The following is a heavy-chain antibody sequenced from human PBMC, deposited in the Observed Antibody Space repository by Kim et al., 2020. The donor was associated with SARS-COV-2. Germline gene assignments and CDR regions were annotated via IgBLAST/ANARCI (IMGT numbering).Heavy chain of an antibody. J-gene: IGHJ4*02. V-gene: IGHV3-73*01. D-gene: IGHD3-16*01. CDR2: SYAT. Sequence: SYATAYDASVKGRFTISRDDSKNTAYLQMNSLKTEDTAVYYCIITLTYFDYWGQGTLVTVSS. CDR3: IITLTYFDY.